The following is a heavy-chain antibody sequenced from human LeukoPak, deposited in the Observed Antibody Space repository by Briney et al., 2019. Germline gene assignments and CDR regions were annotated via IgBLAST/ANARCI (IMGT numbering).Heavy chain of an antibody. CDR2: ISSSSSTI. CDR1: GFTFSSYS. Sequence: GGSLRLSCSGSGFTFSSYSMNWVRQAPGKGLEWVSYISSSSSTIYYADSVKGRFTISRDNAKNSLYLQMNSLRAEDTAVYYCAMHYCSSTSCYRSQYFQHWGQGTLVTVSS. D-gene: IGHD2-2*02. V-gene: IGHV3-48*01. J-gene: IGHJ1*01. CDR3: AMHYCSSTSCYRSQYFQH.